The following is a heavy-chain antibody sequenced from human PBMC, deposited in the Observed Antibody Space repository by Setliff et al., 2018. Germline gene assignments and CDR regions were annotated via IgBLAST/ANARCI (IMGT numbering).Heavy chain of an antibody. CDR2: SNHGGST. J-gene: IGHJ4*02. D-gene: IGHD3-10*01. V-gene: IGHV4-34*01. CDR1: GESFSNNY. CDR3: ARRDGSIIYREFFDY. Sequence: SETLSLTCSVYGESFSNNYWSRIRQTPGKGLEWIGESNHGGSTSYHPSLKSRLTMSVDTSKNQFSLMLTSVTAADTAVYYCARRDGSIIYREFFDYWGQGALVTVSS.